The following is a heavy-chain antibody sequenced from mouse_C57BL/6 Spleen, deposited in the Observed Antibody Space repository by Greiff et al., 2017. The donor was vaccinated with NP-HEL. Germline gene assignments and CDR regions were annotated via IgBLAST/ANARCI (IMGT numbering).Heavy chain of an antibody. J-gene: IGHJ3*01. V-gene: IGHV1-69*01. CDR1: GYTFTSYW. CDR3: ARGESSGYGFAY. D-gene: IGHD3-2*02. Sequence: QVQLQQPGAELVMPGASVKLSCKASGYTFTSYWMHWVKQRPGQGLEWIGEIDPSDSYTNYNQKFKGKSTLTVDKSSSTAYMQLSSLTSEDSAVYYCARGESSGYGFAYWGQGTLVTVSA. CDR2: IDPSDSYT.